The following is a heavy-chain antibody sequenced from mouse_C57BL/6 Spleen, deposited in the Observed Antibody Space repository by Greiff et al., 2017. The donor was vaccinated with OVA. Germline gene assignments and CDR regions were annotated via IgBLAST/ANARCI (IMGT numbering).Heavy chain of an antibody. Sequence: QVQLQQSGPGLVQPSQCLSITCTASGFSLTSYGVHWVRQSPGKGLEWLGVIWRGGSTDYNAAFISRLSISKDNSKIQVFLKMNSLQADDTAVYYCARDGGTGYFDCWGQGTTLTVSS. CDR1: GFSLTSYG. D-gene: IGHD1-1*02. V-gene: IGHV2-2*01. J-gene: IGHJ2*01. CDR3: ARDGGTGYFDC. CDR2: IWRGGST.